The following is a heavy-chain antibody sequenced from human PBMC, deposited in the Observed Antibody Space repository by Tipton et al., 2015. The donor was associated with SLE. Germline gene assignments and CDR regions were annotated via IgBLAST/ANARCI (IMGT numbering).Heavy chain of an antibody. Sequence: QVQLVQSGAEVKKPGASVKVSCKASGYTFTSYGISWVRQAPGQGLEWMGWISAYNGNTNYAQKLQGRVTMATDTSTSTAYMELRSLRSDDTAVYYCARGVLWFGELSGSYAFDIWGQGTMVTVSS. CDR1: GYTFTSYG. D-gene: IGHD3-10*01. J-gene: IGHJ3*02. CDR2: ISAYNGNT. V-gene: IGHV1-18*04. CDR3: ARGVLWFGELSGSYAFDI.